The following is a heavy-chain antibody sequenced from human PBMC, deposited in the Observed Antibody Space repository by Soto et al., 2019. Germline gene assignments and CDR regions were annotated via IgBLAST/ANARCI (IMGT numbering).Heavy chain of an antibody. D-gene: IGHD3-22*01. CDR3: ARTPYDSSEYKMVAWYFYF. CDR1: GFSLSTNKVS. V-gene: IGHV2-5*02. J-gene: IGHJ2*01. Sequence: SGPTLENPTRTLPLPGSFSGFSLSTNKVSVPWILKPPGKALNFFALKYWDDDRRYSPSLKTRLSITKDTSKNQVVLKMTNMDPADTATYFCARTPYDSSEYKMVAWYFYFWGPGTLVTVSS. CDR2: KYWDDDR.